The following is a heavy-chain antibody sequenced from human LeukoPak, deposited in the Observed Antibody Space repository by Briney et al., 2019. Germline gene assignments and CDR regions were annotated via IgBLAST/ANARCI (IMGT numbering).Heavy chain of an antibody. CDR2: INSDGSST. CDR3: ASEDRY. V-gene: IGHV3-74*01. CDR1: GFTFSSYW. Sequence: GGSLRLSCAASGFTFSSYWMHWVRQAPGKGLGWVSRINSDGSSTTYAASVKGRFTISRDNAKNTLYLQMNGLRAEDTAVYYCASEDRYWGQGTLVTVSS. J-gene: IGHJ4*02.